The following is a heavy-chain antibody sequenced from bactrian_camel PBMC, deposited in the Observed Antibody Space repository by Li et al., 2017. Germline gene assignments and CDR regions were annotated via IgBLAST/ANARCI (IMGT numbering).Heavy chain of an antibody. J-gene: IGHJ4*01. CDR3: ATALQSGGYGQYEHHV. Sequence: VQLVESGGGSVQSGGSLTLSCAALGYPDYNYCMGWFRQAPGKEREEVASFASDGSAVYADSVKGRFTISQDNAKNTVYLQMNSLKPEDTALYYCATALQSGGYGQYEHHVWGQGTQVTVS. CDR1: GYPDYNYC. CDR2: FASDGSA. V-gene: IGHV3S60*01. D-gene: IGHD3*01.